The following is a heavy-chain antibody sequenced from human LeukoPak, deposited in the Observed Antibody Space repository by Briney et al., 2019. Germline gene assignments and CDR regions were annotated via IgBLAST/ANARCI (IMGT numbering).Heavy chain of an antibody. Sequence: ASVKVSCKASGGTFSSYAISWVRQAPGQGLEWMGWINPDNGYTNYAQKLQGRVTMTTDTSTSTAYMELRNLRSDDTAMYYCARKLGNDYWGQGTLVTVSS. D-gene: IGHD6-6*01. CDR1: GGTFSSYA. J-gene: IGHJ4*02. CDR2: INPDNGYT. V-gene: IGHV1-18*01. CDR3: ARKLGNDY.